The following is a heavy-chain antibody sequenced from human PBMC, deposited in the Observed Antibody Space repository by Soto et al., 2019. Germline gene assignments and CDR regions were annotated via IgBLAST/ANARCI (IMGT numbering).Heavy chain of an antibody. CDR1: GYSFTSYW. J-gene: IGHJ3*01. D-gene: IGHD3-10*02. Sequence: PGESLKISCKGSGYSFTSYWIGWVRQMPGKGLEWMGIIYPGDSDTRYSPSFQGQVTISADKSISTAYLQWSSLKASDTAMYYCASSIFFVWGVTPADAFSFWGQGSMVTVSS. V-gene: IGHV5-51*01. CDR3: ASSIFFVWGVTPADAFSF. CDR2: IYPGDSDT.